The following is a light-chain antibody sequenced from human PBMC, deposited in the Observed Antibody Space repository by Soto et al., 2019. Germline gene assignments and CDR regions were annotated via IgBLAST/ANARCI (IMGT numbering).Light chain of an antibody. CDR3: QQSYRTRRT. Sequence: DIQLTESPSSLSASVGARVPIPCRASRGIHNFVAWYKQKPGKVPKPVISAASTLQSWVPSRCSSSGSGTDFTLTISSLKPEDFETYYCQQSYRTRRTFGQGTKVDIK. CDR1: RGIHNF. J-gene: IGKJ1*01. CDR2: AAS. V-gene: IGKV1-27*01.